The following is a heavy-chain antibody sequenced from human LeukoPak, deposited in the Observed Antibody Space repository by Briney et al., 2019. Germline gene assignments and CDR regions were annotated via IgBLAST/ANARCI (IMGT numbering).Heavy chain of an antibody. Sequence: GGSLRLSCAASGFTFSGYEMNWVRQAPGKGLEWVSYISSRGTTIYYADSVKGRFTISRDNAKNSLYLQMDSLRAGDTALYYCARVSVTTGSFDYWGQGTLVTVSS. CDR3: ARVSVTTGSFDY. V-gene: IGHV3-48*03. D-gene: IGHD4-17*01. J-gene: IGHJ4*02. CDR1: GFTFSGYE. CDR2: ISSRGTTI.